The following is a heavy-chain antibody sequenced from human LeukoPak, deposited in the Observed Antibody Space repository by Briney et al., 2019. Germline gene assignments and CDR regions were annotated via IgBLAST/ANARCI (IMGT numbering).Heavy chain of an antibody. J-gene: IGHJ4*02. D-gene: IGHD3-10*01. CDR2: IIPIFGTA. CDR1: GGTFSSYA. V-gene: IGHV1-69*01. Sequence: ASVKVSCKASGGTFSSYAISWVRQAPGQGLEWMGGIIPIFGTANYAQKFQGRVTITADESTSTAYMELSSLRSEDTAVYYCARSGNYYYGSGSYFGGFDYWGQGTLVTVSS. CDR3: ARSGNYYYGSGSYFGGFDY.